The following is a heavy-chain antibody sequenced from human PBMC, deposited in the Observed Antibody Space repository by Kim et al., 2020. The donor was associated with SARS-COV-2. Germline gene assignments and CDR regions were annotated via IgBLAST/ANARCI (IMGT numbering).Heavy chain of an antibody. CDR3: ARRLGWELRDYYYYGMDV. CDR2: IIPIFGTA. D-gene: IGHD1-26*01. V-gene: IGHV1-69*13. CDR1: GGTFSSYA. Sequence: SVKVSCKASGGTFSSYAISWVRQAPGQGLEWMGGIIPIFGTANYAQKFQGRVTITADESTSTAYMELSSLRSEDTAVYYCARRLGWELRDYYYYGMDVWGQGTTVTVSS. J-gene: IGHJ6*02.